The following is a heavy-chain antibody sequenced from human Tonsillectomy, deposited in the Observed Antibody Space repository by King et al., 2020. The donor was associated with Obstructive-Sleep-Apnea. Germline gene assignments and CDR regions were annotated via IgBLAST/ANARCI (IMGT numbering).Heavy chain of an antibody. Sequence: LQLQESGPGLVKPSETLSLTCSVSGDSMSRSGYYWGWIRQPPGKGLEWIGSINYRGSTYYNPSLKSRVTISVDASMNQFSLKLTSVTAADTAMYYCARDVNGDSVFFDYWGQGTLVTVSS. CDR1: GDSMSRSGYY. J-gene: IGHJ4*02. CDR3: ARDVNGDSVFFDY. CDR2: INYRGST. D-gene: IGHD4-17*01. V-gene: IGHV4-39*07.